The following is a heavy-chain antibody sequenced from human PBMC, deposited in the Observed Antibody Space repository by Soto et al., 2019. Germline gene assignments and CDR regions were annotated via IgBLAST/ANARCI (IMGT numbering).Heavy chain of an antibody. V-gene: IGHV3-23*01. CDR2: ISGICGST. D-gene: IGHD3-3*01. CDR3: AKDPNYDFWSGYYRGPLNY. Sequence: PGGSLRLSCAASGFTFSSYAMSWVRQAPGKGLEWVSAISGICGSTYYANSVKGRFTISREASKHTLYLQMNSLRAEDTAVYYCAKDPNYDFWSGYYRGPLNYWGQGT. CDR1: GFTFSSYA. J-gene: IGHJ4*02.